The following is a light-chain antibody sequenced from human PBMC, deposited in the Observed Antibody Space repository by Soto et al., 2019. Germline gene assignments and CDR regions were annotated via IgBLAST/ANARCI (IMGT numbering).Light chain of an antibody. CDR2: EGG. CDR3: CSFVLRSTLI. Sequence: QSALTQPASVSGSPGQSITISCTGTISDVGNYNLVSWYQQYPCKAPKLMIYEGGQRPSGVSNRFSDSKSCNTASLTIYGPPAEYEDDYYGCSFVLRSTLIFVGGTMLTV. J-gene: IGLJ2*01. V-gene: IGLV2-23*01. CDR1: ISDVGNYNL.